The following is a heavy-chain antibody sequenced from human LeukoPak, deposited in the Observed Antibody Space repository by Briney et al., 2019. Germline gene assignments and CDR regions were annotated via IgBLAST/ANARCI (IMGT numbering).Heavy chain of an antibody. D-gene: IGHD2-2*01. CDR2: IYYSGST. Sequence: SETLSLTCTVSGGSISSYYWSWIRQPPGKGLEWIGYIYYSGSTNYSPSLKSRVTISVDTSKKQFSLKLNSVTAADTAVYYCAREQLVPAAMMGYYYYYGMDVWGQGTTVTVSS. CDR3: AREQLVPAAMMGYYYYYGMDV. J-gene: IGHJ6*02. CDR1: GGSISSYY. V-gene: IGHV4-59*01.